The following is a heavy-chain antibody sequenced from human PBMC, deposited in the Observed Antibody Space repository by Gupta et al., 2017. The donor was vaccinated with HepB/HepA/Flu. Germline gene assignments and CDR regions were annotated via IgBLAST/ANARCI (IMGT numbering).Heavy chain of an antibody. CDR1: GFTFSSYS. CDR3: ARYIVGAYLPGTYWFDP. Sequence: EVQLVESGGGLVKPGWSLRLSCAASGFTFSSYSMNWVRQAPGKGLEWVSSISSSSSYIYYADSVKGRFTISRDNAKNSLYLQMNSLRAEDTAVYYCARYIVGAYLPGTYWFDPWGQGTLVTVSS. D-gene: IGHD1-26*01. CDR2: ISSSSSYI. J-gene: IGHJ5*02. V-gene: IGHV3-21*01.